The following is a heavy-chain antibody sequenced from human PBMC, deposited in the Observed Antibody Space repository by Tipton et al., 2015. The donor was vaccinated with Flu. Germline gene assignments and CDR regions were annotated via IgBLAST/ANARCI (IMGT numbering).Heavy chain of an antibody. D-gene: IGHD6-19*01. J-gene: IGHJ4*02. V-gene: IGHV3-23*04. CDR3: AKVIPEKVAGLDY. Sequence: QLVQSGGGVVQPGRSLRLSCAASGFTFSNYGIHWVRQAPGKGLEWVSGFSASRGTTYFADSVKGRFTISRDNYKNTLYLQMNNVRADDTAVYYCAKVIPEKVAGLDYWGQGTLVTVSS. CDR1: GFTFSNYG. CDR2: FSASRGTT.